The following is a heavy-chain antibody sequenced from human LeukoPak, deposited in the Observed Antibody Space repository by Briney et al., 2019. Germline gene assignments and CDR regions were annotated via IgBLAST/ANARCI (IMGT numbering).Heavy chain of an antibody. CDR1: GFTFSSYS. CDR2: ISSSSSTI. CDR3: AREEYYYDSSGYYLPYYFDY. Sequence: PGGSLRLSCAASGFTFSSYSMKWVRQAPGKGLEWVSYISSSSSTIYYADSVKGRFTISRDNAKNSLYLQMNSLRVEDTAVYYCAREEYYYDSSGYYLPYYFDYWGQGTLVTVSS. J-gene: IGHJ4*02. D-gene: IGHD3-22*01. V-gene: IGHV3-48*01.